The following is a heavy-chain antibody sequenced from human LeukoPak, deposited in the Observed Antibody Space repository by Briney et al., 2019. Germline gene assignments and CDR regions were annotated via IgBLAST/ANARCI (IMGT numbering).Heavy chain of an antibody. CDR3: ARAVAGTYFDS. V-gene: IGHV3-30-3*01. CDR2: ISYDGSNK. J-gene: IGHJ4*02. D-gene: IGHD6-19*01. CDR1: GFTFNNYA. Sequence: PGGSLRLSCAASGFTFNNYAVHWVRQAPDKGLEWVALISYDGSNKNYADSVKGRFTMSRDNSKNTASLQVYSLRAEDTAVYYCARAVAGTYFDSWGQGTLVTVSS.